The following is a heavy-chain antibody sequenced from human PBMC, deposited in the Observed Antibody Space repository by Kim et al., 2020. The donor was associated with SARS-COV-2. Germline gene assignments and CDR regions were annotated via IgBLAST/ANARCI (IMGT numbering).Heavy chain of an antibody. V-gene: IGHV3-48*03. CDR3: ARPGIAAAGRPFFDY. Sequence: DSVKGRFTISRDNAKNSLYLQMNSLRAEDTAVYYCARPGIAAAGRPFFDYWGQGTLVTVSS. J-gene: IGHJ4*02. D-gene: IGHD6-13*01.